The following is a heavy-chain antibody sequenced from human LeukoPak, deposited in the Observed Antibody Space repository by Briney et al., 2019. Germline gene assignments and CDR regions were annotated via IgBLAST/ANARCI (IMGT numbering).Heavy chain of an antibody. CDR2: INHSGST. Sequence: SETLSLTCAVYGGSFSGYYWSWIRQPPGKGLEWIGEINHSGSTNYNPSLKSRVTISVDTSKNQFSLKLSSVTAADTAVYYCARGRGILSGTAEDNWGQGTLVTVSS. D-gene: IGHD3-9*01. J-gene: IGHJ4*02. CDR1: GGSFSGYY. CDR3: ARGRGILSGTAEDN. V-gene: IGHV4-34*01.